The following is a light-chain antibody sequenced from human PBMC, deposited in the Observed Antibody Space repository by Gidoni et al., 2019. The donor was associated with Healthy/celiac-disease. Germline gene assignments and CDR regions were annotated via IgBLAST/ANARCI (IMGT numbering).Light chain of an antibody. CDR2: EVS. CDR3: SSYTSSSSYV. CDR1: SSDVCGYNY. J-gene: IGLJ1*01. V-gene: IGLV2-14*01. Sequence: QSALTQPASVSGSPGQSITISCTGTSSDVCGYNYVSWYQQQPGKAPKLMIYEVSNRPSGVSTRFSGSKSGNTASLTISGLQAEDEADYYCSSYTSSSSYVFGTGTKVTVL.